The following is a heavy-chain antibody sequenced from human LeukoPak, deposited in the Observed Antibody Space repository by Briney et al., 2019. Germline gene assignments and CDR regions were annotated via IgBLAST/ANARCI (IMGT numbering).Heavy chain of an antibody. V-gene: IGHV1-69*05. J-gene: IGHJ4*02. D-gene: IGHD3-3*01. CDR3: AIRAAFLEWLSLDY. Sequence: ASVKVSCKASGGTFSSYAISWVRQAPGQGLEWMGGIIPIFGTANYAQKFQGRVTITTDESTSTAYMELSSLRSEDTAVYYCAIRAAFLEWLSLDYWGQGTLVTVSS. CDR1: GGTFSSYA. CDR2: IIPIFGTA.